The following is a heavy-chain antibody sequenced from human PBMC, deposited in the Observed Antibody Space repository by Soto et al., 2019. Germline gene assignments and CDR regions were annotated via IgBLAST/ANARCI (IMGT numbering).Heavy chain of an antibody. CDR1: GGSVSNSA. V-gene: IGHV1-69*01. J-gene: IGHJ4*02. Sequence: QVQLVQSGSEVKKPGSSVRVSCKASGGSVSNSAISWLRQAPGQGLEWMGGIIPIFGPAIYARKFQGRFTISADESTGTAYMDLNNVRSDDTAVYYCGRGSSLTTVEYWGQGTLVTVSS. CDR2: IIPIFGPA. CDR3: GRGSSLTTVEY. D-gene: IGHD6-6*01.